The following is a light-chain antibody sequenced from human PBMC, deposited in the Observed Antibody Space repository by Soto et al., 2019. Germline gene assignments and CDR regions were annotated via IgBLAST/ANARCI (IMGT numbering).Light chain of an antibody. CDR3: QQYYSTPRT. CDR1: QSGLYNSNNKNY. V-gene: IGKV4-1*01. Sequence: DIVMTQSPDSLAVSLGERATINCKSSQSGLYNSNNKNYLAWYQQNPGQPPKLLIYGASTRESGVPDRFSGSGSGTDFTLTISSLQAEDVAVYYCQQYYSTPRTFGQGTKVVLK. J-gene: IGKJ1*01. CDR2: GAS.